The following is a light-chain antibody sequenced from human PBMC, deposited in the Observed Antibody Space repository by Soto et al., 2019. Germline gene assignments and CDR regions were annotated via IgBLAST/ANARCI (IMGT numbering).Light chain of an antibody. V-gene: IGKV3-20*01. CDR3: QQYASSPRT. Sequence: IVMTQSPATLSVSPGERATLFCRASQIFTTSQLAWYQQRPGQAPRVLIFGASRRATDIPDRFSGSGSGTDFTLTISRLEPEDSAVYYCQQYASSPRTFGQGTKVDIK. J-gene: IGKJ1*01. CDR1: QIFTTSQ. CDR2: GAS.